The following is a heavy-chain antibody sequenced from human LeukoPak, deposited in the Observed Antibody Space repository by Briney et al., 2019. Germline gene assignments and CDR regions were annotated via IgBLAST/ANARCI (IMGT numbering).Heavy chain of an antibody. CDR1: GGSISSYY. CDR2: IYYSGST. Sequence: SETLSLTCTVSGGSISSYYWSWIRQPPGKGLEWIGYIYYSGSTNYNPSLKSRVTISVDTSKNQFSLKLSSVTAADTAVYYCARSRTGGGYYYWYFDLWGRGTPVTVSS. V-gene: IGHV4-59*01. J-gene: IGHJ2*01. D-gene: IGHD3-22*01. CDR3: ARSRTGGGYYYWYFDL.